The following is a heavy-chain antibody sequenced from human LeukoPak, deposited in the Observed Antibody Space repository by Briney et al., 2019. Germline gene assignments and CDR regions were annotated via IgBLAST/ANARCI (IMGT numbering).Heavy chain of an antibody. CDR1: GYTFTGYY. D-gene: IGHD6-6*01. CDR3: ARVSYSSSSFGWFDP. J-gene: IGHJ5*02. CDR2: INPNSGGT. Sequence: ASVKVSCKASGYTFTGYYMHWVRQAPGQGLEWMGWINPNSGGTNYAQKFQGRVTMTRDTSISTAYMELSRLRSDDTAVYYCARVSYSSSSFGWFDPWGQGTLVAVSS. V-gene: IGHV1-2*02.